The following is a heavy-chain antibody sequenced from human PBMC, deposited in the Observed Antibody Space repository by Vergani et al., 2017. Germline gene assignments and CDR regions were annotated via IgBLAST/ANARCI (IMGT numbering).Heavy chain of an antibody. CDR2: IIPIFGTA. J-gene: IGHJ6*03. V-gene: IGHV1-69*01. CDR3: ARRFVEXATTTGYYYNYMDV. Sequence: QVQLVQSGAEVKKPGSSVKVSCKASGGTFSSYAISWVRQAPGQGLEWMGGIIPIFGTANYAQKFQGRVTITADESTSTAYMELSSLRSEDTAVYYCARRFVEXATTTGYYYNYMDVWGKGTTVTVSS. D-gene: IGHD5-24*01. CDR1: GGTFSSYA.